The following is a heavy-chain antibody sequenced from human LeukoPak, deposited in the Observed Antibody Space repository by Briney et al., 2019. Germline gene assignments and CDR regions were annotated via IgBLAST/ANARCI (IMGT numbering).Heavy chain of an antibody. V-gene: IGHV3-23*01. CDR2: ISGSGGST. D-gene: IGHD2-21*02. CDR3: AKFIPAYCGGDCLLDY. Sequence: PGRSLRLSCAASGFTFSSYGMHWVRQAPGKGLEWVSAISGSGGSTYCADPVRGRFTISRDNSKNTLYLQMNSLRAEDTAVYYCAKFIPAYCGGDCLLDYWGQGTLVTVSS. CDR1: GFTFSSYG. J-gene: IGHJ4*02.